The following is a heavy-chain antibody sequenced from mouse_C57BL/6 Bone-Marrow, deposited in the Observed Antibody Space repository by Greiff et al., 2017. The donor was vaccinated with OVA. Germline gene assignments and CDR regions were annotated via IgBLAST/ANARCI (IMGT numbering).Heavy chain of an antibody. CDR3: ARDDVYYLYYFDY. Sequence: DVMLVESGGGLVKPGGSLKLSCAASGFTFSSYAMSWVRQTPEKRLEWVATISDGGSYTYYPDNVKGRFTISRDNAKNNLYLQMSHLKSEDTAMYYCARDDVYYLYYFDYWGQGTTLTVSS. CDR1: GFTFSSYA. CDR2: ISDGGSYT. J-gene: IGHJ2*01. D-gene: IGHD2-3*01. V-gene: IGHV5-4*01.